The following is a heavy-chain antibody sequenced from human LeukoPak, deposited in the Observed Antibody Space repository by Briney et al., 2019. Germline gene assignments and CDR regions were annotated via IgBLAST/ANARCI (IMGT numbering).Heavy chain of an antibody. CDR1: GGSFSGYY. J-gene: IGHJ4*02. Sequence: SETLSLTCAVYGGSFSGYYWSWIRQPPGKGLEWIGEINHSGSTNYSPSLKSRVTISVDTSKNQSSLKLSSVTAADTAVYYCVSNPYSNYYFDYWGQGTLVIVSS. CDR3: VSNPYSNYYFDY. D-gene: IGHD4-11*01. CDR2: INHSGST. V-gene: IGHV4-34*01.